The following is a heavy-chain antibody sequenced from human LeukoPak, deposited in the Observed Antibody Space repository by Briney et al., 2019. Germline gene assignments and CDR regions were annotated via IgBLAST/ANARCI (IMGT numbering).Heavy chain of an antibody. CDR3: ARAGDYYYVSSGYSDY. J-gene: IGHJ4*02. D-gene: IGHD3-22*01. CDR1: GGTFSSYA. Sequence: SVKVSCKASGGTFSSYAISWVRQAPGQGLEWMGRIIPILGIANYAQKFQGRVTITADKSTSTAYMELSSLRSEDTAVYYCARAGDYYYVSSGYSDYWGQGTLVTVSS. V-gene: IGHV1-69*04. CDR2: IIPILGIA.